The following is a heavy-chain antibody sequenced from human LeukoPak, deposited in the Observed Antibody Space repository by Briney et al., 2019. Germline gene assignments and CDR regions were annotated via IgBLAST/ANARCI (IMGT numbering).Heavy chain of an antibody. D-gene: IGHD6-6*01. CDR2: ITWNRDNI. V-gene: IGHV3-9*01. CDR1: GFTFDDYA. J-gene: IGHJ5*02. CDR3: ATRIAARLPVGWWSNWLDP. Sequence: PGRSLRLSCTVSGFTFDDYAMHWARHTPGKGLEWVAGITWNRDNIGYGDSVKGRFTISRDNAKKSLYLQMNSLRVEDTAVYYCATRIAARLPVGWWSNWLDPWGQGTLVTVPS.